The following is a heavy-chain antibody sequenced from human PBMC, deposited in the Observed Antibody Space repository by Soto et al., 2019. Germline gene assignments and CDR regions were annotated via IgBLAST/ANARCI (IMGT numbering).Heavy chain of an antibody. CDR1: GFTVSSNY. D-gene: IGHD5-12*01. CDR2: IYSGGST. V-gene: IGHV3-53*04. Sequence: EVQLVESGGGLVQPGGSLRLSCAASGFTVSSNYMSWVRQAPGKGLEWVSVIYSGGSTYYADSVKGRFTISRHNSKNTLYLQMNSLRAEDTAVYYCARDYGYSGYGYYYYYGMDVWGQGTTVTVSS. CDR3: ARDYGYSGYGYYYYYGMDV. J-gene: IGHJ6*02.